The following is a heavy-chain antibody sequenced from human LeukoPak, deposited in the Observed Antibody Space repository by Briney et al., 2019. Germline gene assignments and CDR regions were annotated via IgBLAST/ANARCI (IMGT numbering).Heavy chain of an antibody. Sequence: SQTLSLTCSVSGASINSGDYYWTWIRQPPGKGLEWIGYIYYSGSSYYNPSLKSRVSISVDTSKNQFSLELSVTAADTAVYYCARGYYYYYYMDVWGKGTTVTVS. CDR2: IYYSGSS. CDR3: ARGYYYYYYMDV. CDR1: GASINSGDYY. V-gene: IGHV4-30-4*08. J-gene: IGHJ6*03.